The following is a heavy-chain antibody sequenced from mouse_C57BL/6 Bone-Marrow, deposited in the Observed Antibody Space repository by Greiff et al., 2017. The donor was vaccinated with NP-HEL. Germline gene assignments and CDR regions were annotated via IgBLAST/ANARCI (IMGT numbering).Heavy chain of an antibody. V-gene: IGHV1-54*01. CDR2: INPGGGGT. CDR3: ARWFAY. Sequence: QVQLQQSGAELVRPGTSVKVSCKASGYAFTNYLIEWVKQRPGQGLEWIGVINPGGGGTNYNEKFKGKATLTADKSSSTAYMQLSSLTSEDSAVCFCARWFAYWGQGTLVTVSA. J-gene: IGHJ3*01. CDR1: GYAFTNYL.